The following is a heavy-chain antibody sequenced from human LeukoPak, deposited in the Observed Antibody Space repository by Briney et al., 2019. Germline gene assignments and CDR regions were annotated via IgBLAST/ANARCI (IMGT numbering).Heavy chain of an antibody. J-gene: IGHJ6*04. Sequence: PGRSLRLSCAASGFTFSSYAMHWVRQAPGKGLEWVAVISYDGSNKYYADSVKGRFTISRDNSKNTLYLQMNSLRAEDTAVYYCARDRYFDWYMIGYYYYGMDVWGKGTTVTVSS. D-gene: IGHD3-9*01. CDR1: GFTFSSYA. V-gene: IGHV3-30*04. CDR2: ISYDGSNK. CDR3: ARDRYFDWYMIGYYYYGMDV.